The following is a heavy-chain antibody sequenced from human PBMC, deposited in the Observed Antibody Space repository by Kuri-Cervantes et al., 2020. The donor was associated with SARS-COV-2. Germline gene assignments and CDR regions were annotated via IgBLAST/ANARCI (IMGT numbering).Heavy chain of an antibody. J-gene: IGHJ6*02. CDR2: INHSGST. CDR1: GGSVSGYY. V-gene: IGHV4-34*01. CDR3: ARDQYYYYGMDV. Sequence: SETLSLTCAVYGGSVSGYYWSWIRQPPGKGLEWIGEINHSGSTNYNPSLKSRVTISVDTSKNQFSLKLSSVTAADTAVYYCARDQYYYYGMDVWGQGTTVTVS.